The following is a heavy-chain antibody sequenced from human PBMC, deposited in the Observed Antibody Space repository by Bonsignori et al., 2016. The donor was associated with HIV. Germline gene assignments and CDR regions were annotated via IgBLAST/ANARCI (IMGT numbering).Heavy chain of an antibody. D-gene: IGHD1-26*01. Sequence: WVRQAPGQGLEWMGGIIPIFGTANYAQKFQGRVTITADESTSTAYMELSSLRSEDTAVYYCARWSRVGARGRYFDYWGQGTLVTVSS. CDR2: IIPIFGTA. CDR3: ARWSRVGARGRYFDY. J-gene: IGHJ4*02. V-gene: IGHV1-69*01.